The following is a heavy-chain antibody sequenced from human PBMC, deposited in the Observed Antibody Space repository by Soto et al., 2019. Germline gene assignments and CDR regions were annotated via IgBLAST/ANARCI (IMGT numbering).Heavy chain of an antibody. CDR1: EFTFSKYW. CDR2: INMDGTKT. D-gene: IGHD3-22*01. J-gene: IGHJ5*02. V-gene: IGHV3-74*01. Sequence: GGSLRLSCVASEFTFSKYWMHWVRQAPGKGLVWVSRINMDGTKTAYADSVKGRFTVSRDNANNTLYLQMNSLGVEDTAVYYCARDYYYDSRSSSVNWFDPWGLGTLVTVSS. CDR3: ARDYYYDSRSSSVNWFDP.